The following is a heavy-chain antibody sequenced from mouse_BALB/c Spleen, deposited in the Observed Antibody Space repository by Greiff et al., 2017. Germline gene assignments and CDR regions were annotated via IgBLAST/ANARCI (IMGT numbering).Heavy chain of an antibody. CDR2: ISSGGSYT. J-gene: IGHJ2*01. D-gene: IGHD1-1*01. CDR1: GFTFSSYG. Sequence: EVQVVESGGDLVKPGGSLKLSCAASGFTFSSYGMSWVRQTPDKRLEWVATISSGGSYTYYPDSVKGRFTISRDNSKNTLYLQMSSLKSEDTAMYYCARDPELLRYFDYWGQGTTLTVSS. V-gene: IGHV5-6*01. CDR3: ARDPELLRYFDY.